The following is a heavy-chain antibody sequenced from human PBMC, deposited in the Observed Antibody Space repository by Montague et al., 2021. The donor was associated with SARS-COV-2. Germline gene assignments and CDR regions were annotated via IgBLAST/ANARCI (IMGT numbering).Heavy chain of an antibody. CDR1: GGSISSYY. J-gene: IGHJ6*02. Sequence: SETLSLTCTVSGGSISSYYWSWIRQPARKGLEWIGRIYTSGSTNYNPSLKSRVTISVDTSKNQFSLKLSSVTAADTAVYYCAREAWFGDKTSASEYYGMDVWGQGTTVTVSS. V-gene: IGHV4-4*07. CDR3: AREAWFGDKTSASEYYGMDV. CDR2: IYTSGST. D-gene: IGHD3-10*01.